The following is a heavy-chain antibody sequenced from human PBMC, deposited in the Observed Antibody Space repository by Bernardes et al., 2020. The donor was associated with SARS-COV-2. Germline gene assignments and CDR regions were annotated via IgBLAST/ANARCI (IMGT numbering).Heavy chain of an antibody. CDR2: ISGGGGST. CDR1: GFTFCSYC. J-gene: IGHJ4*02. CDR3: AKYISPGITDTFDY. Sequence: GGSLRLSCAAPGFTFCSYCLRWVRQAPGKGVEWGSGISGGGGSTYYTDSVKGRFTISRDNSKNTLYLQMNSLIAEDTAIYYCAKYISPGITDTFDYWGQGTLVTVSS. V-gene: IGHV3-23*01. D-gene: IGHD1-20*01.